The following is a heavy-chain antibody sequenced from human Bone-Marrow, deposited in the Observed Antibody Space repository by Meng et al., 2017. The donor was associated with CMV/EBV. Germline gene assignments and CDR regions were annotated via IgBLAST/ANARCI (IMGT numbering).Heavy chain of an antibody. CDR3: ARGGREGTGDF. J-gene: IGHJ4*02. CDR2: IKEDGSDK. Sequence: GEYLKISCAASGFTFSDYWMTWVRQAPGKGLQWVANIKEDGSDKYCVDSLKGRFTISRDNANDSLHLQMNSLTAEDTAVYYCARGGREGTGDFWGQGTLVTVSS. D-gene: IGHD1/OR15-1a*01. V-gene: IGHV3-7*01. CDR1: GFTFSDYW.